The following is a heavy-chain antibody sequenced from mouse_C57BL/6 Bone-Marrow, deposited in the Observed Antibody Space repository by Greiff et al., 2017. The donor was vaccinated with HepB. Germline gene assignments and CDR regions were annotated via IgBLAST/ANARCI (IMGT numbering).Heavy chain of an antibody. CDR1: GYAFTNYL. CDR3: ARRMVSYFDY. D-gene: IGHD2-3*01. J-gene: IGHJ2*01. Sequence: LVESGAELVRPGTSVKVSCKASGYAFTNYLIEWVKQRPGQGLEWIGVINPGSGGTNYNEKFKGKATLTADKSSSTAYMQLSSLTSEDSAVYFCARRMVSYFDYWGQGTTLTVSS. V-gene: IGHV1-54*01. CDR2: INPGSGGT.